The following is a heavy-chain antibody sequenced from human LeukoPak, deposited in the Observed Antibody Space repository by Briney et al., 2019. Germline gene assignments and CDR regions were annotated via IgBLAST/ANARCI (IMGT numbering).Heavy chain of an antibody. J-gene: IGHJ4*02. Sequence: GGSLRLSCAASGFTFSSYGMHWVRQAPGKGLEWVAVIWYDGSNKYYADSVKGRFTISRDNSKNTLYLQTNSLGAEDTAVYYCAREAATIGAYFDYWGQGTLVTVSS. V-gene: IGHV3-33*01. CDR3: AREAATIGAYFDY. D-gene: IGHD5-24*01. CDR2: IWYDGSNK. CDR1: GFTFSSYG.